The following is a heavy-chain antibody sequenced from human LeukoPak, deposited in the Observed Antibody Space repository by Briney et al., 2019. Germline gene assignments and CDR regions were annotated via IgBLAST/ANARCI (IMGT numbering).Heavy chain of an antibody. J-gene: IGHJ4*02. D-gene: IGHD3-10*01. Sequence: PSETLSLTCTVSGGSISTSSYYWGWVRQPPGKGLEWIGNIFYSGSTYYSPSLKSRVTISLDTSRNQFSLKLSSVTAADTAVYYCARMTGGELLDYWGQGTLVTVSS. CDR2: IFYSGST. CDR1: GGSISTSSYY. CDR3: ARMTGGELLDY. V-gene: IGHV4-39*07.